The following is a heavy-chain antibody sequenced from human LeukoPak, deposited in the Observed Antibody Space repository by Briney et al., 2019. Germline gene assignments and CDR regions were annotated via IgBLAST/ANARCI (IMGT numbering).Heavy chain of an antibody. Sequence: KPGGSLRLSCAASGFTFSSYSMNWVRQAPGKGLEWVSSISSSSSYIYYADSVKGRFTISRDNAKNSLYLQMNSLRAEDTAVYYCARDGFGYYYVDVWGKGTTVTVSS. J-gene: IGHJ6*03. CDR1: GFTFSSYS. D-gene: IGHD3-3*01. CDR3: ARDGFGYYYVDV. CDR2: ISSSSSYI. V-gene: IGHV3-21*01.